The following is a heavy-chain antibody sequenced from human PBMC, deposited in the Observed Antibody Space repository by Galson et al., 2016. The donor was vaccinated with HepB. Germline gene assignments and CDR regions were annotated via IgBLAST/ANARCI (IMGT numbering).Heavy chain of an antibody. CDR3: ARGVLGPAGNWFAP. D-gene: IGHD2/OR15-2a*01. CDR1: GDSVSSNTAA. CDR2: TYYRSTWSN. V-gene: IGHV6-1*01. Sequence: CAISGDSVSSNTAAWNWIRQTPSRGLGWLGRTYYRSTWSNDYAVSVKSRITTNRDTSKNQFSLQLTSVTPEDTAVYYCARGVLGPAGNWFAPWGQGTPVTVSS. J-gene: IGHJ5*02.